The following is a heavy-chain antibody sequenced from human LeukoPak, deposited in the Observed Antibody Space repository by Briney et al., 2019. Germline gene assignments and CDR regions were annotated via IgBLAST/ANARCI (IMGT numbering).Heavy chain of an antibody. D-gene: IGHD5-12*01. CDR3: ARIYSGYDWGYYYYYMDV. Sequence: PSETLFLTCAVYGGSFSGYYWSWIRQPPGKGLEWIGEINHSGSTNYNPSLKSRVTISVDTSKNQFSLKLSSVTAADTAVYYCARIYSGYDWGYYYYYMDVWGKGTTVTVSS. J-gene: IGHJ6*03. V-gene: IGHV4-34*01. CDR2: INHSGST. CDR1: GGSFSGYY.